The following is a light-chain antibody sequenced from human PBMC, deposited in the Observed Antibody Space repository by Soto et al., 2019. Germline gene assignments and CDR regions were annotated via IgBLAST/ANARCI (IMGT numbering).Light chain of an antibody. V-gene: IGKV3D-20*01. Sequence: ESVLTQSPDTLSLSPGERATLSCRASQSVSSSYLAWYQQKPGLAPRLLIYDASSRATGIPDRFSGSGSGTDFTLTISRLEPEDFAVYYCQQYGNSPYTFGQGTKLEIK. CDR2: DAS. CDR3: QQYGNSPYT. J-gene: IGKJ2*01. CDR1: QSVSSSY.